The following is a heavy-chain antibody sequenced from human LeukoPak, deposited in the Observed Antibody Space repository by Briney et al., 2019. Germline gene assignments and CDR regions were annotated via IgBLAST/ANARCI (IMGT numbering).Heavy chain of an antibody. CDR2: IYYSGST. V-gene: IGHV4-31*03. Sequence: SETLSLTCTVSGGSISSGVYYWSWFRQHPGKGLEWIGYIYYSGSTYYNPSLKSRVTISVDTSKSQFSLKLSSVTAADTAVYYCARRRVDGYNYAFDYWGQGTLVTVSS. J-gene: IGHJ4*02. CDR3: ARRRVDGYNYAFDY. D-gene: IGHD5-24*01. CDR1: GGSISSGVYY.